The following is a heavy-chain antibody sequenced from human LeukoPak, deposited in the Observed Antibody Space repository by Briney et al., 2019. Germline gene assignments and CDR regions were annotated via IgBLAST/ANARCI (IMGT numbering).Heavy chain of an antibody. CDR1: GDSVSSNSAA. Sequence: SQTLSLTCAISGDSVSSNSAAWNWIRQSPSRGLEWLGRTYYRSKWYNDYAVSVKSRITIIPDTSKNQLSLQLNSVTPEDTAVYYCAWGSSWPKEYFQYWGQAPWSPSPQ. CDR2: TYYRSKWYN. D-gene: IGHD6-13*01. J-gene: IGHJ1*01. CDR3: AWGSSWPKEYFQY. V-gene: IGHV6-1*01.